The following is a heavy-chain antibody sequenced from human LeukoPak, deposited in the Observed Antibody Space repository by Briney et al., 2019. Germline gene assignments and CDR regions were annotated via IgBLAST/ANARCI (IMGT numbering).Heavy chain of an antibody. V-gene: IGHV4-4*07. D-gene: IGHD2-15*01. Sequence: SETLSLTCTVSGGSISSYYWSWIRQPAGKGLEWIGRIYTSGSTNYNPSLKSRVTMSVDTSKNQFSLKLSSVTAADTAVYYCARDRGYCSGGSCYYYYYMDVWGKGTTVTVSS. CDR1: GGSISSYY. CDR3: ARDRGYCSGGSCYYYYYMDV. CDR2: IYTSGST. J-gene: IGHJ6*03.